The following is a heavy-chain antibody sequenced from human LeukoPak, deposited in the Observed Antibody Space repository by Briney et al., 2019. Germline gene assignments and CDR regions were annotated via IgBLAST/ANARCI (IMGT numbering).Heavy chain of an antibody. CDR2: IYHSGST. J-gene: IGHJ4*02. D-gene: IGHD3-3*01. Sequence: PSETLSLTCTVSCYSISSGYYWGWIRQPPGKGLEWIGSIYHSGSTYYNPSLKSRVTISVDTSKNQFSLKLSSVTAADTAVYYCARGSRYYDFWSGYYQGAFVYWGQGTLVTVPS. CDR1: CYSISSGYY. CDR3: ARGSRYYDFWSGYYQGAFVY. V-gene: IGHV4-38-2*02.